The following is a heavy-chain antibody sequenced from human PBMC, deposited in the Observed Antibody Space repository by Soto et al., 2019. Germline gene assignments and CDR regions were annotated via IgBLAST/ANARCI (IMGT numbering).Heavy chain of an antibody. D-gene: IGHD1-26*01. Sequence: EVHLVESGGGLVAPGGSLRLSCVASGFALTTYTMNWVRQAPGTGLEWVSSINGRSNYKYYSDSVKGRFTVSRDNPQNSLFLQMSRLGPEDTAVYYCVREDGVVGASSAFDSWGQGTLVTVSS. CDR1: GFALTTYT. V-gene: IGHV3-21*01. CDR2: INGRSNYK. J-gene: IGHJ4*02. CDR3: VREDGVVGASSAFDS.